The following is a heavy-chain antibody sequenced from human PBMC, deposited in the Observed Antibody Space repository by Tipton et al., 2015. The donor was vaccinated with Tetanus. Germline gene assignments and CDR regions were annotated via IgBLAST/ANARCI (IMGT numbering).Heavy chain of an antibody. CDR3: ARVWTATYRSHDY. CDR1: GFTFSNYG. CDR2: ISYNGGIK. V-gene: IGHV3-30*03. D-gene: IGHD3/OR15-3a*01. J-gene: IGHJ4*02. Sequence: SLRLSCAASGFTFSNYGMHWVRQAPGKGLEWVAFISYNGGIKFYADSVKGRFTIARDNSKNALYLQMNSLRDEDTAVYFCARVWTATYRSHDYWSQGTLVTVSS.